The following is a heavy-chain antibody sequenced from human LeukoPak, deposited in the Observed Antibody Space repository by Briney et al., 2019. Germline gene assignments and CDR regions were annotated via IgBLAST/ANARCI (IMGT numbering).Heavy chain of an antibody. CDR2: TYYRSKWYN. CDR3: ARASGGNQYYYYYYMDV. J-gene: IGHJ6*03. CDR1: GDSVSSSRAA. Sequence: SQTLSLTCVISGDSVSSSRAAWNWIRQSPSRGLEWLGRTYYRSKWYNDYAVSVKSRITINPDTSGNQFSLHLRSVTPEDTAVYYCARASGGNQYYYYYYMDVWGKGTTVTVSS. V-gene: IGHV6-1*01. D-gene: IGHD4-23*01.